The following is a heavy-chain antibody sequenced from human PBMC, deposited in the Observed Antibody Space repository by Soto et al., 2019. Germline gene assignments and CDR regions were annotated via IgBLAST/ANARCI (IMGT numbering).Heavy chain of an antibody. J-gene: IGHJ4*02. Sequence: SETLSLTCTISGGSISRYYWSWIRQPPGKGLEWIGYMYNTGSTVYNPPFKSRVTIPVDTSKNQFSLKLNSVTAADTAVYYCARDKITGLFDYWGQGTLVTVSS. CDR3: ARDKITGLFDY. V-gene: IGHV4-59*01. CDR2: MYNTGST. D-gene: IGHD2-8*02. CDR1: GGSISRYY.